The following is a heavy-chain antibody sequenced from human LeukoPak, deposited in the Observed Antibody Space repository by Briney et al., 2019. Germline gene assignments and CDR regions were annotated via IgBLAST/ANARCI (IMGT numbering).Heavy chain of an antibody. Sequence: SETLSLTCTVSGGSISSSSYYWGWIRQPPGKGLEWIGSIYYSGSTYYNPSLKSRVTISVDTSKNQFSLKLSSVTAADTAVYYCARPRSGSYLGFDYWGQGTLVTVSS. J-gene: IGHJ4*02. CDR2: IYYSGST. CDR3: ARPRSGSYLGFDY. D-gene: IGHD1-26*01. CDR1: GGSISSSSYY. V-gene: IGHV4-39*01.